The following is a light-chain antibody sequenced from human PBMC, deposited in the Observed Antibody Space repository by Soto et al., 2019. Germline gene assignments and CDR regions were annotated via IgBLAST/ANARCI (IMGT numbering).Light chain of an antibody. V-gene: IGLV1-40*01. CDR1: SSNIGAGYD. CDR2: GNS. CDR3: QPYDRGLSGV. J-gene: IGLJ2*01. Sequence: QSVLTQPPSVSGAPGQRVTISCTGSSSNIGAGYDVHWYQQLPGTAPKLLIYGNSNRPSGVPDRFSGSKSGTSASLAITGLGAEDGAVYYCQPYDRGLSGVLGGGTKLTVL.